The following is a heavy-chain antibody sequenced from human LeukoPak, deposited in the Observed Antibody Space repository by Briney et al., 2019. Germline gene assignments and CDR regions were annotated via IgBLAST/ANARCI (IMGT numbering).Heavy chain of an antibody. CDR1: GGSISSGSYY. CDR2: IYTSGST. CDR3: ATYSGYCSSTSCYTFDY. J-gene: IGHJ4*02. D-gene: IGHD2-2*02. V-gene: IGHV4-61*02. Sequence: SQTLSLTCTVSGGSISSGSYYWSWIRQPAGKGLEWIGRIYTSGSTNYNPSLKSRVTISVDTSKNQFSLKLSSVTAADTAVYYCATYSGYCSSTSCYTFDYWGQGTLVTVSS.